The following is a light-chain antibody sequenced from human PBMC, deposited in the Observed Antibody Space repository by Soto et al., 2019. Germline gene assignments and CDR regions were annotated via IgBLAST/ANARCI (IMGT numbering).Light chain of an antibody. Sequence: QSVLPQPASVSGSPGHSSTISRTGTRGDVGGYDYVSWYQQHPAKTPILIIFEVINRPSGIPDRYSASKSCNTASLTIAGLQTEDDVNYYSSSYTNGNSHFVFVGGTKLTGL. V-gene: IGLV2-14*01. CDR1: RGDVGGYDY. CDR2: EVI. CDR3: SSYTNGNSHFV. J-gene: IGLJ2*01.